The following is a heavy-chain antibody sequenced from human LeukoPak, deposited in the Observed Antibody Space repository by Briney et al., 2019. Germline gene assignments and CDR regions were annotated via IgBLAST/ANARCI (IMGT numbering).Heavy chain of an antibody. J-gene: IGHJ3*02. Sequence: ASVKVSCKASGYTFTGYYMHWVRQAPGQGLEWMGWINPNSGGTNYAQKFQGRVTMTRDTSISTAYMELSRLRSDDTAVYYCARGPDYYGSSGSSDAFDIWGQGTMVTVSS. CDR3: ARGPDYYGSSGSSDAFDI. V-gene: IGHV1-2*02. CDR1: GYTFTGYY. D-gene: IGHD3-22*01. CDR2: INPNSGGT.